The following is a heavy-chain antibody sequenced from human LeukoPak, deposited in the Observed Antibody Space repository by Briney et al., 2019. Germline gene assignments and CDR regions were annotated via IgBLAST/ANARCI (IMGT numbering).Heavy chain of an antibody. CDR3: ATIKRGNIFGYFDF. CDR2: MLDTVAS. V-gene: IGHV4-59*11. J-gene: IGHJ4*02. Sequence: SETLSLTCAVSGASINTHDWSWIRQPPGKGLEWIGYMLDTVASKDNPSLKSRFTLSADTSKNQLSVRLTHVTAADTAVYYCATIKRGNIFGYFDFWGQGIPVTVSS. CDR1: GASINTHD. D-gene: IGHD5-18*01.